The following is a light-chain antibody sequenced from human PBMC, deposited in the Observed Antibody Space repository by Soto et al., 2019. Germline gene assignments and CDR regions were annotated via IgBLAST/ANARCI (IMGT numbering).Light chain of an antibody. V-gene: IGKV3-20*01. Sequence: IVLTQSPGTLSLSPGDRATLSCRASQSVGTLYLAWYQQKPGKAPPLHFSCTSTSATGSPDRFSCSASGTDFTLTISRLEPEDFAVYYCQQYGTSPRTFGQGTKVDIK. CDR2: CTS. CDR3: QQYGTSPRT. J-gene: IGKJ1*01. CDR1: QSVGTLY.